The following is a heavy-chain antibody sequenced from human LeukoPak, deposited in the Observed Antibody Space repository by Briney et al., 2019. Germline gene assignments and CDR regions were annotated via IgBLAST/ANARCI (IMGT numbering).Heavy chain of an antibody. Sequence: GASVKISCKASGYSFTSYYMHWVRQAPGQGFEWIGIINPSGGSTTYAQNFQGRVTMTADESTSTAYMELSSLRSEDTAVYYCARSIVVVPAARAYYYYMDVWGKGTTVTVSS. CDR3: ARSIVVVPAARAYYYYMDV. D-gene: IGHD2-2*01. V-gene: IGHV1-46*01. CDR1: GYSFTSYY. J-gene: IGHJ6*03. CDR2: INPSGGST.